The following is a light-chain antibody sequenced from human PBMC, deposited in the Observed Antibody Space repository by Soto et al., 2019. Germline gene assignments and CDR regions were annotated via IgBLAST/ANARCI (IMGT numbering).Light chain of an antibody. V-gene: IGKV3-15*01. CDR1: QSVSIN. CDR3: QQNNNWPPIT. J-gene: IGKJ5*01. Sequence: ETVLTQSPATLSASPGDRVTLSCRASQSVSINLAWYQQRPGQAPRLLIYGASTRATGLPARFSGSGSGTEFTLTISSLQSEDFAVYYCQQNNNWPPITFGQGTRLE. CDR2: GAS.